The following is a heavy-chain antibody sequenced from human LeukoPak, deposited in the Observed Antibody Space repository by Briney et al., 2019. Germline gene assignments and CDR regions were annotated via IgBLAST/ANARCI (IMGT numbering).Heavy chain of an antibody. CDR1: GDSISNYY. Sequence: PSETLSLTCTVSGDSISNYYWSWIRQPPGKGLEWIGYIYYSGSTNYNPSLKSRVTISVDTSKNQFSLKLSSVTAADTAVYYCATRQDWSPPFDPWGQGTLVTVSS. CDR2: IYYSGST. D-gene: IGHD3/OR15-3a*01. V-gene: IGHV4-59*01. J-gene: IGHJ5*02. CDR3: ATRQDWSPPFDP.